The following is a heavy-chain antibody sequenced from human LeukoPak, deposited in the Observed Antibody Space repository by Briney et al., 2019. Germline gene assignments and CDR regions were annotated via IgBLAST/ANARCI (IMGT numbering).Heavy chain of an antibody. CDR2: IIPIFGTA. Sequence: SVKVSCKASGGTFSSYAISWVRQAPGQGLEWMGGIIPIFGTANYAQKFQGRVTITTDESTSTAYMELSSLRSEDTAVYYCARDLHAYYGSGSYPWGQGTPVTVSS. V-gene: IGHV1-69*05. CDR3: ARDLHAYYGSGSYP. D-gene: IGHD3-10*01. CDR1: GGTFSSYA. J-gene: IGHJ5*02.